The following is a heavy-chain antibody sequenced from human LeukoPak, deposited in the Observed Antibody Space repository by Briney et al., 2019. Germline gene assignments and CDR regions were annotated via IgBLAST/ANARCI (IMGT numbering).Heavy chain of an antibody. CDR1: GYTFTSYF. J-gene: IGHJ4*02. Sequence: ASVKVSCKASGYTFTSYFIHWARQAPGQGLEWVGWINPNSGGTNDAQKFQGRVTMTRDTSIRTAYMELSSLRSDDTAVYYCARALSNSRLYYFDYWGQGTLVTVSS. V-gene: IGHV1-2*02. CDR2: INPNSGGT. D-gene: IGHD6-6*01. CDR3: ARALSNSRLYYFDY.